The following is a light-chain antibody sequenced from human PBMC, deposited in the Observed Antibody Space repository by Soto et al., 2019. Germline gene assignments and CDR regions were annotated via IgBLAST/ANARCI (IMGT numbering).Light chain of an antibody. V-gene: IGKV3-20*01. CDR1: QSISSRY. Sequence: EIVLTQSPGTLSLSPGERATLSCRASQSISSRYLAWYQQKPGQAPRLLIYDASSRATGIPDRFSGSGSGTDFTLTINRLELDDYDAYHSQNYHSALRTF. CDR2: DAS. CDR3: QNYHSALRT. J-gene: IGKJ4*02.